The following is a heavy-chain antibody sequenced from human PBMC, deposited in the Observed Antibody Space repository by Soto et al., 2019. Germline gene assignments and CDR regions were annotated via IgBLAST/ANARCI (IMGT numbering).Heavy chain of an antibody. D-gene: IGHD6-13*01. CDR2: IGTAGDT. Sequence: GGSLRLSCAASGFTFSSYDMHWVRQATGKGLEWVSAIGTAGDTYYPGSVKGRFTISRENAKNSLYLKMNSLRAGDTAVYYCARVAAAGNLDYWGQGTLVTVSS. J-gene: IGHJ4*02. CDR1: GFTFSSYD. V-gene: IGHV3-13*01. CDR3: ARVAAAGNLDY.